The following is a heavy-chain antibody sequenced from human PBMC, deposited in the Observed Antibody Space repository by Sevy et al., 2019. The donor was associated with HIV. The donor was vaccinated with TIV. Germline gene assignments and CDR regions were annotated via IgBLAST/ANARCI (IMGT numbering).Heavy chain of an antibody. CDR2: ISPGDSDI. CDR3: AGRQDYDSSGFPNWFDP. J-gene: IGHJ5*02. V-gene: IGHV5-51*01. Sequence: GESLKISCKASGYRFTSYWIGWVRQMPGKGLEWMGIISPGDSDIRYSPSFQGQVTISADKSISTAYLQWSSLKASDSAMYYCAGRQDYDSSGFPNWFDPWGQGTLVTVSS. CDR1: GYRFTSYW. D-gene: IGHD3-22*01.